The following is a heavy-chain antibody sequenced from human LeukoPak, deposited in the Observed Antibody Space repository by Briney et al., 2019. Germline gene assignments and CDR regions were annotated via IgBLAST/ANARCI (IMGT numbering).Heavy chain of an antibody. V-gene: IGHV3-23*01. D-gene: IGHD1-26*01. CDR1: GFTFSSYA. Sequence: GGSLRLSCAASGFTFSSYAMSWVRQAPGKGLEWVSAISGSGGSTYYADSVKGRFTIPSDNSKNTLYLQMNSLRAEDTAVYYCAKDRRSGSYLIFDYWGQGTLVTVSS. CDR2: ISGSGGST. J-gene: IGHJ4*02. CDR3: AKDRRSGSYLIFDY.